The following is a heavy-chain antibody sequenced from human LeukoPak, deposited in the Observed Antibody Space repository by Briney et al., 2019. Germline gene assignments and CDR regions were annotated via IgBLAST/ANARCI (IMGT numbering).Heavy chain of an antibody. J-gene: IGHJ4*02. CDR3: ASTSGSYYGRPYFDY. CDR1: GYTFTSYD. Sequence: ASVKVSCKASGYTFTSYDINWVRQATGQGLEWMGWMNPNSGNTGYAQKFQGRVTMTRNTSISTAYMELSSLRSEDTAVYYCASTSGSYYGRPYFDYWGQGTLVTVSS. CDR2: MNPNSGNT. V-gene: IGHV1-8*01. D-gene: IGHD1-26*01.